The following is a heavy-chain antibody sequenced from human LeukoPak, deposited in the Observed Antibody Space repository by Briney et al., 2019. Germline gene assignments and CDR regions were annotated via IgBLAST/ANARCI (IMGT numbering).Heavy chain of an antibody. Sequence: SETLSLTCAVSGGSISSSNWWPWVRQPPGKGLEWVGEIYHSGSTNYNPSLRSRVTISVDKSRSQFSLELSSVTAADTAVYYCASRLDGSGGRSDYWGQGTLVTVSS. V-gene: IGHV4-4*02. CDR3: ASRLDGSGGRSDY. J-gene: IGHJ4*02. CDR2: IYHSGST. CDR1: GGSISSSNW. D-gene: IGHD3-22*01.